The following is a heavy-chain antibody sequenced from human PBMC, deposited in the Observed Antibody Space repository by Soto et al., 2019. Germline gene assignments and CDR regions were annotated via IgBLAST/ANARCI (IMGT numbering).Heavy chain of an antibody. CDR3: TAKRPTVTTVRDYYGMDV. CDR2: IRSKANSYAT. CDR1: GFTFSGSA. V-gene: IGHV3-73*01. D-gene: IGHD4-17*01. J-gene: IGHJ6*02. Sequence: GGSLRLSCAASGFTFSGSAMHWVRQASGKGLEWVGRIRSKANSYATAYAASVKGRFTISRDDSKNTAYLQMNSLKTEDTAVYYCTAKRPTVTTVRDYYGMDVWGQGTTVTVSS.